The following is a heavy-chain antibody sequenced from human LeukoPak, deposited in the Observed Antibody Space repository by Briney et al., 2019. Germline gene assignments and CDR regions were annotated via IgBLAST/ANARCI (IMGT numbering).Heavy chain of an antibody. V-gene: IGHV4-31*11. Sequence: TLSLTCAVYVGSFSGYYWSWIRQHPGKGLEWIGYIYYSGSTYYNPSLKSRLSISVDTSKNQFSLKLSSVTDADTAVYYCARVGGYDILTGSTRWGQGTLVTVSS. CDR3: ARVGGYDILTGSTR. CDR1: VGSFSGYY. J-gene: IGHJ4*02. CDR2: IYYSGST. D-gene: IGHD3-9*01.